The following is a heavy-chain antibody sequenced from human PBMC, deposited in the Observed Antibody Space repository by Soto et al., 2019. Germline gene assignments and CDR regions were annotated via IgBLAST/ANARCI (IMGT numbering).Heavy chain of an antibody. CDR3: ARGGTAADEDYYGMDV. J-gene: IGHJ6*02. V-gene: IGHV1-3*01. CDR1: GYTFTSYA. Sequence: ASVKVSCKASGYTFTSYAMHWVRQAPGQRLEWMGWINAGNGNTKYSQKFQGRVTITTDTSASTAYMELSSLRSDDTAVYYCARGGTAADEDYYGMDVWGQGTTVTVSS. CDR2: INAGNGNT. D-gene: IGHD6-13*01.